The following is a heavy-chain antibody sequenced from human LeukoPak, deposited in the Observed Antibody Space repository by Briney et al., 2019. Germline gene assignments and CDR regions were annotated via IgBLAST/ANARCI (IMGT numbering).Heavy chain of an antibody. Sequence: GASVKVSCKASGYTFTSYGISWVRQAPGQGLEWMGWISAYNGNTNYAQKLQGRVTMTTDTSTSTAYMELRSLRSDDTAVYYRARVPYCSSTSCYNYWGQGTLVTVSS. V-gene: IGHV1-18*01. CDR3: ARVPYCSSTSCYNY. J-gene: IGHJ4*02. CDR2: ISAYNGNT. CDR1: GYTFTSYG. D-gene: IGHD2-2*02.